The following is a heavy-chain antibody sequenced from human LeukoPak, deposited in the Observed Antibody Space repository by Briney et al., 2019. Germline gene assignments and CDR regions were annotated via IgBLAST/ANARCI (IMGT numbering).Heavy chain of an antibody. CDR3: ATSTFPQGLYYFDY. V-gene: IGHV4-39*01. D-gene: IGHD2-21*01. J-gene: IGHJ4*02. CDR2: IYYSGRT. CDR1: GGSISSSSYY. Sequence: TSEALSLTCTVSGGSISSSSYYWGWHRQPPGKGLEGIWSIYYSGRTYYNPSLKRRVTISVDTSKNQVSLKLSSVTAADTAVYYCATSTFPQGLYYFDYWGQGTLVTVSS.